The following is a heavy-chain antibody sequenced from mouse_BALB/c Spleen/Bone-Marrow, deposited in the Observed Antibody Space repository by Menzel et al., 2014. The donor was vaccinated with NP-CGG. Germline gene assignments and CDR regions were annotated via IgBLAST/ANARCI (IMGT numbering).Heavy chain of an antibody. D-gene: IGHD2-14*01. Sequence: LQQSGSELVRPGASVKPSCKASGYTFTSYWMHWVKQRPGQGLEWIGNIYPGSGSTNYDEKFKSKAALTVDTSSSTAYMQLSSLTSEDSAVYYCTREVRRYAMDYWGQGTSVTVSS. CDR1: GYTFTSYW. V-gene: IGHV1S22*01. CDR2: IYPGSGST. CDR3: TREVRRYAMDY. J-gene: IGHJ4*01.